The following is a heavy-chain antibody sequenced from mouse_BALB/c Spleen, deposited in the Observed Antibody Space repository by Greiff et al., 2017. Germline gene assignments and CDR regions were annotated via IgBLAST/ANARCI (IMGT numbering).Heavy chain of an antibody. Sequence: DVKLQESGPSLVKPSQTLSLTCSVTGDSITSGYWNWIRKFPGNKLEYMGYISYSGSTYYNPSLKSRISITRDTSKNQYYLQLNSVTTEDTATYYCATIYYDYMGYAMDYWGQGTSVTVSS. J-gene: IGHJ4*01. CDR1: GDSITSGY. D-gene: IGHD2-4*01. V-gene: IGHV3-8*02. CDR3: ATIYYDYMGYAMDY. CDR2: ISYSGST.